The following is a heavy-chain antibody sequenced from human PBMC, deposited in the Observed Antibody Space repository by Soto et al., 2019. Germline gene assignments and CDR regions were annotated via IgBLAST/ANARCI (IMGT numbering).Heavy chain of an antibody. V-gene: IGHV4-31*03. Sequence: SETLSLTCTVSGDSISSSSYYWSWIRQHPGKGLEWIGYIHYSGNIRYNPSLKSRLTISVDTSKNQFSLMLSSLTAADTAVYFCARARVPYSSTWYRYDYYGMDIWGQGTTVTVSS. J-gene: IGHJ6*02. CDR2: IHYSGNI. D-gene: IGHD6-13*01. CDR3: ARARVPYSSTWYRYDYYGMDI. CDR1: GDSISSSSYY.